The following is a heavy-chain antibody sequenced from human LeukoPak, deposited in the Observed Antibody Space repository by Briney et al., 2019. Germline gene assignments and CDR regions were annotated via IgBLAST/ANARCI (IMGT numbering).Heavy chain of an antibody. D-gene: IGHD3-10*01. Sequence: GSLRLSCAASGFTFSSYAMSWVRQAPGKGLEWVSAISGSGGSTYYADSVKGRFTISRDNSKNTLYLQMNSLRAEDTAVYYCAKDRGLLWFGELPYDAFDIWGQGTMVTVSS. CDR2: ISGSGGST. J-gene: IGHJ3*02. CDR1: GFTFSSYA. CDR3: AKDRGLLWFGELPYDAFDI. V-gene: IGHV3-23*01.